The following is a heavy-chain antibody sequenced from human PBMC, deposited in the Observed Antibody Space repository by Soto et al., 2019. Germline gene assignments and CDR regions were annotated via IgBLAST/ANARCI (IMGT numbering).Heavy chain of an antibody. CDR2: ISGSGNTI. V-gene: IGHV3-23*01. D-gene: IGHD3-3*01. CDR3: AKVGYDTYGYYLRSLDY. CDR1: GFTFSTNA. J-gene: IGHJ4*02. Sequence: PGGSLRLSCAASGFTFSTNAMSWVRQAPGMGLEFVSLISGSGNTIYYADSVKGRFTISRGNSKNTVSLQMNSLRAEDTAVYYCAKVGYDTYGYYLRSLDYWGQGTLVTSPQ.